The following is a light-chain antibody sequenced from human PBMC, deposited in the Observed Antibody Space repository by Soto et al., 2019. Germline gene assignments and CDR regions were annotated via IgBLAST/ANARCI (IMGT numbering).Light chain of an antibody. J-gene: IGLJ1*01. CDR2: GNS. Sequence: QSVLTQPPSVSGAPRQRVTLSCTGSSSNIGAGYDVHWYQQLPGTAPKLLIYGNSNRPSGVPDRFSGSKSGTSASLAITGLQAEDEADYYCQSYDSSLSVFGTGTKVTVL. CDR3: QSYDSSLSV. CDR1: SSNIGAGYD. V-gene: IGLV1-40*01.